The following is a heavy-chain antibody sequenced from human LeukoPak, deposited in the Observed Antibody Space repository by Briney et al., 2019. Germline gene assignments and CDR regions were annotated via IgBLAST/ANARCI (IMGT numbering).Heavy chain of an antibody. D-gene: IGHD4-17*01. V-gene: IGHV3-30*04. CDR3: ARGGDCGDFNGMDV. J-gene: IGHJ6*04. CDR2: ISYDGSNK. CDR1: GFTFSSYA. Sequence: PGGSLRLSCAASGFTFSSYAMHWVRQAPGKGLEWVAVISYDGSNKYYADSVKGRFTISRDNSKNTLYLQMNSLRAEDTAVYYCARGGDCGDFNGMDVWGKGTTVTVSS.